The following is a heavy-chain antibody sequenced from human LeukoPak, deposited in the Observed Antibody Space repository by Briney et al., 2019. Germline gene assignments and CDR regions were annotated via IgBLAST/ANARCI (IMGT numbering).Heavy chain of an antibody. CDR2: IKQDGSEK. CDR3: ARDRAHYGSGSGTRKFDP. J-gene: IGHJ5*02. D-gene: IGHD3-10*01. V-gene: IGHV3-7*01. CDR1: GFIFSTYW. Sequence: QAGGSLRLSCTASGFIFSTYWMSWVRQAPGKGLEWVANIKQDGSEKYYVDSVKGRFTISRDNAKNSLYLQMNSLRAEDTAVYYCARDRAHYGSGSGTRKFDPWGQGTLVTVSS.